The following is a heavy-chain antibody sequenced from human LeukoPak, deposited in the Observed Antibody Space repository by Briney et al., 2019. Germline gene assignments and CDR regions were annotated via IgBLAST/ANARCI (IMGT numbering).Heavy chain of an antibody. V-gene: IGHV1-18*01. Sequence: ASVKVSCKASGYTFTSYGISWVRQAPGQGLEWMGWISAYNGNTNYAQKLQGRVTMTTDTSTSTAYMELRSLRSDDTAVYYCARGYYYDSSGYYRDAFDIWGQGTMVTVSS. J-gene: IGHJ3*02. CDR1: GYTFTSYG. CDR3: ARGYYYDSSGYYRDAFDI. CDR2: ISAYNGNT. D-gene: IGHD3-22*01.